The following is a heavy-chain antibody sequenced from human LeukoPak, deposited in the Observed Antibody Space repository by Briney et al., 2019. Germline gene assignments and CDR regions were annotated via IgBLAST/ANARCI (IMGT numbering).Heavy chain of an antibody. V-gene: IGHV3-23*01. J-gene: IGHJ4*02. Sequence: GGSLRLSCAASGFTFSSYAMSWVRQAPGKGLEWVSLISASGGSTYYADSVKGRFTISRDNSKNTVYLQMNSLRAEDTALYYCAKDIQEANWGQGTLVTVSS. D-gene: IGHD5-18*01. CDR2: ISASGGST. CDR1: GFTFSSYA. CDR3: AKDIQEAN.